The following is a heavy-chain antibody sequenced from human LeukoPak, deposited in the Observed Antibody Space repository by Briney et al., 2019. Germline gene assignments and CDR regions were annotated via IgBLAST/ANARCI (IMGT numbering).Heavy chain of an antibody. CDR3: ARDLGVAAAGIGRYLDS. Sequence: SETLSLTCIVSGGSFSSGNYFWGWLRQPPGNGLEWIGSISYSGTTYYNPSLKSRVNISVDTSKNQFSLKLSSVTAADTALYYCARDLGVAAAGIGRYLDSWGQGTLVTVSS. CDR1: GGSFSSGNYF. D-gene: IGHD6-13*01. J-gene: IGHJ4*02. V-gene: IGHV4-39*07. CDR2: ISYSGTT.